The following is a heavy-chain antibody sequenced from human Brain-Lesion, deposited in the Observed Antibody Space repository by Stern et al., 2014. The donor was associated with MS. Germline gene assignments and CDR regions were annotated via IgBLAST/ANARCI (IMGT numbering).Heavy chain of an antibody. CDR2: QKLDGREV. J-gene: IGHJ6*02. CDR3: ARDCGVANCGGVRGYNYYSGLDV. D-gene: IGHD2-21*01. V-gene: IGHV3-7*01. Sequence: EVQLVQPGGGLVQPGGSLTLSCAASGFRFSSYWVSSVRQAPGEGPEWVANQKLDGREVYYWAYVKGRFIIYRDNAKRLLFLQMNNLRAGDTAVYYCARDCGVANCGGVRGYNYYSGLDVWGQGTTVSVSS. CDR1: GFRFSSYW.